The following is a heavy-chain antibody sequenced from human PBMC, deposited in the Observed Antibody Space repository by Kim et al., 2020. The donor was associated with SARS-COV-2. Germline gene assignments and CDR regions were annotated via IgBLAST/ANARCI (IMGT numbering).Heavy chain of an antibody. CDR3: AKYPTGYFSFDY. V-gene: IGHV3-23*01. J-gene: IGHJ4*02. Sequence: YYADSVKGRFTISRDNSKNTLYLQRNSLRDEDTAVYYCAKYPTGYFSFDYWGQGTLVTVSS. D-gene: IGHD3-9*01.